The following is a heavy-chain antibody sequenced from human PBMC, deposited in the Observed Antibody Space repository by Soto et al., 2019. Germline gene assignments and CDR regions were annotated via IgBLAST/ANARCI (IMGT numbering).Heavy chain of an antibody. V-gene: IGHV3-23*01. J-gene: IGHJ4*02. CDR2: IGSSDVT. Sequence: GGSLRLSCAASGFTFSGSVMSWVRQSPGKGLEWVSTIGSSDVTYYPDSVKGRFTISRDTSKITVYLQMNSLRVEDTAIYYCAKRDTSGRHFFDSWGQGALVTVSS. CDR1: GFTFSGSV. CDR3: AKRDTSGRHFFDS. D-gene: IGHD3-22*01.